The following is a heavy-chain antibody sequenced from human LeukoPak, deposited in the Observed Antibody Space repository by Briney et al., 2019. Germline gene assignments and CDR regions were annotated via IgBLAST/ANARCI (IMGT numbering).Heavy chain of an antibody. D-gene: IGHD7-27*01. CDR2: IKQDGSQK. Sequence: VGALRLFCATSGFNLSNYWMNLVRQAPGKGLEWVANIKQDGSQKNYVDSVKGRFTISTDNVKNSPILQMNSLRDKATAVSYCARGVWAPFDSWGQGTLVSVSS. V-gene: IGHV3-7*01. CDR1: GFNLSNYW. CDR3: ARGVWAPFDS. J-gene: IGHJ4*02.